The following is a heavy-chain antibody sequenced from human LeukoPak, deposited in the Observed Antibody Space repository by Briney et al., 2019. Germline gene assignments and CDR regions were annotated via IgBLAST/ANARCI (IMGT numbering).Heavy chain of an antibody. CDR1: GGFISRGSYY. D-gene: IGHD3-10*01. Sequence: SETLSLTCIVSGGFISRGSYYWNWIRQPAGKGLEWMGRIYNSGSTNYNPSLKSRVTISTDMSRNQFSLKLNSVTAADTAVYYCARNTHGSPYYCDYWGQGILVTVSS. J-gene: IGHJ4*02. V-gene: IGHV4-61*10. CDR2: IYNSGST. CDR3: ARNTHGSPYYCDY.